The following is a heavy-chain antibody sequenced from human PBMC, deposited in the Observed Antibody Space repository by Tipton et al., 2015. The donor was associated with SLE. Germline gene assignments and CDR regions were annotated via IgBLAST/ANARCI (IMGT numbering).Heavy chain of an antibody. CDR1: GGSISSYY. V-gene: IGHV4-4*08. CDR3: ARGGDSYGPYWYFDL. Sequence: TLSLTCTVSGGSISSYYWSWIRQPPGKGLEWIGYIYTSGSTNYNPSLKSRVTISVDTSKNQFSPKLSSVTAADTAVYYCARGGDSYGPYWYFDLWGRGTLVTVSS. CDR2: IYTSGST. J-gene: IGHJ2*01. D-gene: IGHD5-18*01.